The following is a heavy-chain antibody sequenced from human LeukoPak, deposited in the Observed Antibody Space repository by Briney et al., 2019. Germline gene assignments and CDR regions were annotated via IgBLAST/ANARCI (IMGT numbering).Heavy chain of an antibody. CDR1: GYTFTSYD. CDR2: INPSGGST. V-gene: IGHV1-46*01. D-gene: IGHD3-22*01. CDR3: ARAALKVTMIVVDP. Sequence: ASVKVSCKASGYTFTSYDINWVRQATGQGLEWMGIINPSGGSTSYAQKFQGRVTMTRDTSTSTVYMELSSLRSEDTAVYYCARAALKVTMIVVDPWGQGTLVTVSS. J-gene: IGHJ5*02.